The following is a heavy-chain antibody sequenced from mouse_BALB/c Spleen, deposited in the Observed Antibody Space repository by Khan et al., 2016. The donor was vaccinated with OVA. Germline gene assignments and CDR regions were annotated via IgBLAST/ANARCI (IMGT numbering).Heavy chain of an antibody. V-gene: IGHV5-6*01. CDR3: ASHLTGSFAY. D-gene: IGHD4-1*01. Sequence: EVELVESGGDLVKPGGSLRLSCAASGFTFSTYGMSWVRQPPDKRLEWVATINSDGDYTYSPDTVTGRFTISRNNAENTLYLQMSSLQSEDTAIYYCASHLTGSFAYWGQGTLVTVSA. CDR1: GFTFSTYG. J-gene: IGHJ3*01. CDR2: INSDGDYT.